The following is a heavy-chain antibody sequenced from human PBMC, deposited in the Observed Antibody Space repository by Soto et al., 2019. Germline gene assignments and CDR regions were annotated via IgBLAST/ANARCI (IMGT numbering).Heavy chain of an antibody. CDR3: AREAIEQQLVTYYYYGMDV. Sequence: ASVKVSCKASGGTFSSYAISWVRQAPGQGLEWMGGIIPIFGTANYAQKFQGRVTITADESTSTAYMELSSLRSEDTAVYYCAREAIEQQLVTYYYYGMDVWGQGTTVTVSS. V-gene: IGHV1-69*13. J-gene: IGHJ6*02. CDR2: IIPIFGTA. CDR1: GGTFSSYA. D-gene: IGHD6-13*01.